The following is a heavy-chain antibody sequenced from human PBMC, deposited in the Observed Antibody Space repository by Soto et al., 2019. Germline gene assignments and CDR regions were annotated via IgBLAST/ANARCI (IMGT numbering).Heavy chain of an antibody. CDR3: ARESAGTYYFDY. CDR1: GESVSSNSAA. D-gene: IGHD6-19*01. Sequence: PSQTLSLTCAISGESVSSNSAAWNWIRQSPSRGLEWLGRAYYRSKWYNDYAVPVKSRITINPDTTKNQISLQVNSVAPEDTAVYYCARESAGTYYFDYWGQGTVVTVSS. V-gene: IGHV6-1*01. J-gene: IGHJ4*02. CDR2: AYYRSKWYN.